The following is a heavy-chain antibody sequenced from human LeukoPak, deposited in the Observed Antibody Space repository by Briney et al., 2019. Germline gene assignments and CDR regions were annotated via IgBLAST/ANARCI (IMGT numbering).Heavy chain of an antibody. CDR2: IYYSGST. Sequence: PSETLSLTCTVSGGSISSSSYYWGWIRQPPGKGLEWIGSIYYSGSTYYNPSLKSRVTVSVDTSKNQFSLKLSSVTAADTAVYYCARVYTYGHHMDHWGQGTLVTVSS. V-gene: IGHV4-39*01. CDR3: ARVYTYGHHMDH. CDR1: GGSISSSSYY. D-gene: IGHD5-18*01. J-gene: IGHJ4*02.